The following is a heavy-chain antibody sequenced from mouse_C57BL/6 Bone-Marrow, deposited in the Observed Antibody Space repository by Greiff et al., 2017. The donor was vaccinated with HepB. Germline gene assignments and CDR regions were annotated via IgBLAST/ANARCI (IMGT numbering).Heavy chain of an antibody. CDR2: IDPSDSYT. J-gene: IGHJ4*01. CDR3: AREAIYYGMDY. Sequence: QVQLQQPGAELVKPGASVKLSCKASGYTFTSCWMQWVKQRPGQGLEWIGEIDPSDSYTNYNQKFKGKATLTVDTSSSTAYMQLSSLTSEDSAVYYCAREAIYYGMDYWGQGTSVTVSS. CDR1: GYTFTSCW. V-gene: IGHV1-50*01.